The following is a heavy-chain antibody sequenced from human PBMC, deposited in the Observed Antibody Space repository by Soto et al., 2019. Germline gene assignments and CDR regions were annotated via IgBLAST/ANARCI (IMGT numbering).Heavy chain of an antibody. D-gene: IGHD3-16*01. CDR2: INHSGTT. V-gene: IGHV4-34*04. CDR1: GGYFSGYY. CDR3: ARDLSPLKYNWIEP. J-gene: IGHJ5*02. Sequence: PSETLYLSCAVYGGYFSGYYWSWISQPPGRGLEWIGEINHSGTTNNNPSLKSRATISVDTSKNQFSLKVSSVTAADTAVYYCARDLSPLKYNWIEPWGQGTLVTVSS.